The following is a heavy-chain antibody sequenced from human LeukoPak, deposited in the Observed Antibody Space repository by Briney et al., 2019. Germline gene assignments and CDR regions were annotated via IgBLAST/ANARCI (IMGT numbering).Heavy chain of an antibody. Sequence: PSETLSLTCTVSGYSISSSNWWGWIRQPPGKGLEWIAYTYYGGNTFYNPSLKSRITMSVDTSKNQFSLKLSSVTAADTAVYYCARERMVRGAPTYFYYGLDVWGQGTTVTVSS. D-gene: IGHD3-10*01. CDR2: TYYGGNT. CDR1: GYSISSSNW. V-gene: IGHV4-28*03. CDR3: ARERMVRGAPTYFYYGLDV. J-gene: IGHJ6*02.